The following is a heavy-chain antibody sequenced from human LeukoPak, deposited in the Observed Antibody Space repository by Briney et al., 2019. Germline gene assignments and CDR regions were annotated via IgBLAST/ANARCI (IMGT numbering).Heavy chain of an antibody. CDR1: GYTLTSYD. V-gene: IGHV1-8*01. CDR3: ARGGYYDILTGYYKGQYFQH. Sequence: ASVKVSCKASGYTLTSYDINWVRQATGQGLEWMGWMNPNSGNTGYAQKFQGRVTMTRNTSISTAYMELSSLRSEDTAVYYCARGGYYDILTGYYKGQYFQHWGQGTLVTVSS. D-gene: IGHD3-9*01. J-gene: IGHJ1*01. CDR2: MNPNSGNT.